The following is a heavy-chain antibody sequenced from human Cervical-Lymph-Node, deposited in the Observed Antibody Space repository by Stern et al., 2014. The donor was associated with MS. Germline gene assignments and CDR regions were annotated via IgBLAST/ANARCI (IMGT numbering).Heavy chain of an antibody. CDR2: IHYNLGP. CDR3: ARCPRGTTCLDH. CDR1: GGSISSDDYY. V-gene: IGHV4-31*03. J-gene: IGHJ4*02. Sequence: QVQLQESGPGLVKPSQTLSLTCTVSGGSISSDDYYWSWVRQLPGKGLEWIGYIHYNLGPYYNPSLNSRLTISLDTSKSQFSLRLSSVTAADTAVYYCARCPRGTTCLDHWGQGALVTVSS. D-gene: IGHD4-11*01.